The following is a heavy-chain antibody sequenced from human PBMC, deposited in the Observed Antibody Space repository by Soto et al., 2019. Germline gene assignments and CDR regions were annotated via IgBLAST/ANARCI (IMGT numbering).Heavy chain of an antibody. CDR2: ISYDGSNK. V-gene: IGHV3-30*18. Sequence: QVQLVESGGGVVQPGRSLRLSCAASGFTFSSYGMHWVRQAPGKGLEWVAVISYDGSNKYYADSVKGRFTISRDNSKNTLYLQMNSLRAEDTAVYYCAKSAAAGYYYYYGMDVWGQGTTVTVSS. D-gene: IGHD6-13*01. J-gene: IGHJ6*02. CDR3: AKSAAAGYYYYYGMDV. CDR1: GFTFSSYG.